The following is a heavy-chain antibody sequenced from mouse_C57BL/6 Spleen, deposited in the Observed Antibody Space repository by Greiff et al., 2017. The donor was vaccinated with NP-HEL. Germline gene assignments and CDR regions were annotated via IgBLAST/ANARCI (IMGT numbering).Heavy chain of an antibody. CDR1: GFTFSSYA. V-gene: IGHV5-4*01. D-gene: IGHD1-1*01. CDR2: ISDGGSYT. J-gene: IGHJ1*03. CDR3: ARVPSTTVVATRYFDV. Sequence: EVHLVESGGGLVKPGGSLKLSCAASGFTFSSYAMSWVRQTPEKRLEWVATISDGGSYTYYPDNVKGRFTISRDNAKNNLYLQMSHLKSEDTAMYYCARVPSTTVVATRYFDVWGTGTTVTVSS.